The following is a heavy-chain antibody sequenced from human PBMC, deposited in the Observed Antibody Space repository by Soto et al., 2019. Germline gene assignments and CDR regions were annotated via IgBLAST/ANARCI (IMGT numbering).Heavy chain of an antibody. CDR3: ARGVGSGSYYNQYNWFDP. V-gene: IGHV1-3*01. CDR1: GYTFTRYN. D-gene: IGHD3-10*01. CDR2: INVGNGNT. J-gene: IGHJ5*02. Sequence: ASVKVSCKTPGYTFTRYNIHWVRQAPGQRLEWMGWINVGNGNTKYAQKVQGRVTMTTDTSTSTAYMELRSLRSDDTAVYYCARGVGSGSYYNQYNWFDPWGQGTLVTVSS.